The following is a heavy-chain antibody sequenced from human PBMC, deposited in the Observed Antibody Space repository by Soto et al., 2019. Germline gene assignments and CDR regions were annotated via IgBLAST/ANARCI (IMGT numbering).Heavy chain of an antibody. V-gene: IGHV3-33*01. CDR1: GFAFSSHG. J-gene: IGHJ4*02. CDR2: IVREGSEK. D-gene: IGHD4-17*01. Sequence: GGSLRLSCAASGFAFSSHGMHWVRQAPGKGLEWVAVIVREGSEKYYADSVKGRFTISRDNSKNTLYLEMNSLRAEDTAVYYGARDDDYDDNGLDSWGQGTLVTVSS. CDR3: ARDDDYDDNGLDS.